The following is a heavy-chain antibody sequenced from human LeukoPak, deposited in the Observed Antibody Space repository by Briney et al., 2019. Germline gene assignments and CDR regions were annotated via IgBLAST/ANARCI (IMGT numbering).Heavy chain of an antibody. CDR3: ASERRDSAYYYYYYMDV. V-gene: IGHV4-39*01. CDR2: IYYTGST. Sequence: SETLSLTCTVSGGSISSSSYYWGWLRQPPGKGLEWIGSIYYTGSTYYNPSLKSRVSISVDTSMNQFSLQLSSVTAADTAVYYCASERRDSAYYYYYYMDVWGKGTTVTVSS. J-gene: IGHJ6*03. D-gene: IGHD1-26*01. CDR1: GGSISSSSYY.